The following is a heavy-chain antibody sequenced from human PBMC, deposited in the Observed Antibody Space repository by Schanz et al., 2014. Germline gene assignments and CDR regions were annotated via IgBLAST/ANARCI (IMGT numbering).Heavy chain of an antibody. D-gene: IGHD3-3*02. J-gene: IGHJ6*02. CDR2: IHHSGSI. CDR1: GGPFSGYF. Sequence: QVQLPESGPGLVKPSETLSLTCAVYGGPFSGYFWSWIRQSPGKGLQWIGEIHHSGSIIYNPSLRSGVPISMDTSKNQFFLKVTSVTAADTAVYYCARHLVNAYGMDVWGQGTAVTVSS. V-gene: IGHV4-34*10. CDR3: ARHLVNAYGMDV.